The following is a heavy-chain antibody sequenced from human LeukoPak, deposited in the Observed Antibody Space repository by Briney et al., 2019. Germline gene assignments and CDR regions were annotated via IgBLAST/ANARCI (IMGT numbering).Heavy chain of an antibody. V-gene: IGHV3-30*04. Sequence: GGSLRLSCAASGFTFSSYAMHWVRQAPGEGLEWVAVISYDGSNKYYTDSVKGRFTISSDNSKNTPYLQMNSLRAEDTAVYYCARVRLEYYDFWSRFDPWGQGTLVTVSS. J-gene: IGHJ5*02. D-gene: IGHD3-3*01. CDR2: ISYDGSNK. CDR3: ARVRLEYYDFWSRFDP. CDR1: GFTFSSYA.